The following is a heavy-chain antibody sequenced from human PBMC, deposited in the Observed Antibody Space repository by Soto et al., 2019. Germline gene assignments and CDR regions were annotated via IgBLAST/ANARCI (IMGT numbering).Heavy chain of an antibody. CDR3: ARASAPSTVSTEWYFDL. CDR1: GGTFSSYA. V-gene: IGHV1-69*13. D-gene: IGHD4-4*01. Sequence: SVKASCKASGGTFSSYAISWVRQAPGQGLEWMGGLIPIFGTANYAQKFQGRVAITADESASTAYMELSSLRSEDTAVYYGARASAPSTVSTEWYFDLWGRGTVVTVSS. CDR2: LIPIFGTA. J-gene: IGHJ2*01.